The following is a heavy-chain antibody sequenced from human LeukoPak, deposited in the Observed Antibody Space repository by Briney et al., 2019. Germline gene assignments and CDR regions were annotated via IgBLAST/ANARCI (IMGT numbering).Heavy chain of an antibody. V-gene: IGHV4-39*07. Sequence: SETLSLTCTVSGGSISSRSYYWGWIRQPPGKGLEWIGSIYYTGSTYYSPSLKSRVTISVDTSKNQFSLKLSSVTAADTAVYYCARDTALLWFGELFVGAFDIWGQGTMVTVSS. J-gene: IGHJ3*02. CDR2: IYYTGST. D-gene: IGHD3-10*01. CDR1: GGSISSRSYY. CDR3: ARDTALLWFGELFVGAFDI.